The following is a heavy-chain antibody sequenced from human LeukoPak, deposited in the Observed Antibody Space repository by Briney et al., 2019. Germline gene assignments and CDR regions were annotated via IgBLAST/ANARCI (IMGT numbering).Heavy chain of an antibody. Sequence: GGSLRLSCAASGFTVSGSYMSWVRHVPGRGLEWVAVISYDGSNKYYADSVKGRFTISRDNSKNTLYLQMNGLRAEDTAVYYCAKDKVTYCGGGCQGFDPWGQGTLVTVSS. J-gene: IGHJ5*02. D-gene: IGHD2-21*02. CDR2: ISYDGSNK. V-gene: IGHV3-30*18. CDR3: AKDKVTYCGGGCQGFDP. CDR1: GFTVSGSY.